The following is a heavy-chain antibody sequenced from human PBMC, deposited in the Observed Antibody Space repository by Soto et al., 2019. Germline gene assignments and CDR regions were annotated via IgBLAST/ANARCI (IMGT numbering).Heavy chain of an antibody. CDR3: AGGAPPIAY. CDR1: GYTFTNFG. CDR2: ISAYNGNT. V-gene: IGHV1-18*01. Sequence: QVQLVQSGAEVKKPGASVKVSCKTSGYTFTNFGLSWVRQAPGQGLEWMGWISAYNGNTNYAQNYQGRVTMTTDTPRSTDYMELRRLRSEGTAVYYWAGGAPPIAYGGQGPLAT. J-gene: IGHJ4*02.